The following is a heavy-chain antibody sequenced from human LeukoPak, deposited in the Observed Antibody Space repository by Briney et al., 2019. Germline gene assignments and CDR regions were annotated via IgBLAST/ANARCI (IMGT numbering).Heavy chain of an antibody. CDR2: INPNSGGT. V-gene: IGHV1-2*02. CDR3: ARDWDYSYGAPLLWGY. CDR1: GYTFTGYY. D-gene: IGHD5-18*01. J-gene: IGHJ4*02. Sequence: GASVTVSCKASGYTFTGYYMHWVRQAPGQGLEWMGWINPNSGGTNYAQKFQGRVTMTRDTSTSTVYMELSSLRSEDTAVYYCARDWDYSYGAPLLWGYWGQGTLVTVSS.